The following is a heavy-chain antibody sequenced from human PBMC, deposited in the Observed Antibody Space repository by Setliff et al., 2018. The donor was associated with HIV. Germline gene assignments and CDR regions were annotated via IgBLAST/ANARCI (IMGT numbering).Heavy chain of an antibody. CDR1: GYTFTSYD. CDR3: ARGVSSCWGNWFDP. D-gene: IGHD6-19*01. CDR2: MNPNSGNT. V-gene: IGHV1-8*01. Sequence: ASVKVSCKASGYTFTSYDINWVRQATGQGLEWMGWMNPNSGNTGYAQKFQGRVTMTRNTSISTAYMELSSLRSEDTAVYYCARGVSSCWGNWFDPWGQGTLVTVSS. J-gene: IGHJ5*02.